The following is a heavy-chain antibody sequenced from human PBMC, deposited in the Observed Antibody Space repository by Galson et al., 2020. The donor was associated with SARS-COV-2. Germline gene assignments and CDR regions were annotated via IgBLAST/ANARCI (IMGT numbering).Heavy chain of an antibody. CDR3: TTDPGDYYGYGPGY. D-gene: IGHD3-10*01. Sequence: GESLKIFWVASGIDFTKAYLSWVRQTPGKGLEWVGHIGSKGDGETTDYVKGGVLISSDESKNTVYLQMDSLRIEDTAVYCCTTDPGDYYGYGPGYWGQGTRVTVSS. V-gene: IGHV3-15*04. J-gene: IGHJ4*02. CDR1: GIDFTKAY. CDR2: IGSKGDGETT.